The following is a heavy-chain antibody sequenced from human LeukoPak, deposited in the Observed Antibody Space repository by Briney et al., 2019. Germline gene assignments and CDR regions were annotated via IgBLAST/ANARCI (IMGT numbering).Heavy chain of an antibody. J-gene: IGHJ4*02. CDR2: ISWNSGSI. D-gene: IGHD7-27*01. CDR1: GFTFDDYA. CDR3: AKGNWGSPFDY. V-gene: IGHV3-9*01. Sequence: PGGSLRLSCAASGFTFDDYAMHWVRQAPGKGLEWVSGISWNSGSIGYADSVKGRFTISRDNAKNSLYLQMNSLRAEDTAVYYCAKGNWGSPFDYWGQGTLVTVSS.